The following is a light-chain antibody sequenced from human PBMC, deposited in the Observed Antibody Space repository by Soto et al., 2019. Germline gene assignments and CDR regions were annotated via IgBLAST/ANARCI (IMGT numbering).Light chain of an antibody. Sequence: DIQMTQSPSSLSASVGDRVTITCRASQGISSRLAWYQQKPEKEPKSLIYAASSLQSGVPSRFSGNGSGTDFILTISSLQPEDFATYYCQQYNSYPITFGGGTKVEIK. CDR3: QQYNSYPIT. CDR2: AAS. CDR1: QGISSR. J-gene: IGKJ4*01. V-gene: IGKV1D-16*01.